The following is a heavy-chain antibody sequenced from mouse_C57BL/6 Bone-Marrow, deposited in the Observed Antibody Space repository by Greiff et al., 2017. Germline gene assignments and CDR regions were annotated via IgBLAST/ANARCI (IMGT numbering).Heavy chain of an antibody. J-gene: IGHJ3*01. Sequence: EVQGVESGGGLVQPGGSMKLSCAASGFTFSDAWMDWVRQSPEKGLEWVAEIRNKANNHATYYAVSVKGRFTISRADSKSSVYLKMKSVRDEDTGIDYGTRRNYGNYVGFADWGQGTLGTVAA. CDR3: TRRNYGNYVGFAD. CDR1: GFTFSDAW. V-gene: IGHV6-6*01. D-gene: IGHD2-1*01. CDR2: IRNKANNHAT.